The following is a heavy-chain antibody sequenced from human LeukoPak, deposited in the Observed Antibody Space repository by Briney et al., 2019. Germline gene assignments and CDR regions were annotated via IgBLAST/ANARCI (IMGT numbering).Heavy chain of an antibody. CDR1: GYTFTSSG. V-gene: IGHV1-18*04. J-gene: IGHJ5*02. Sequence: ASAKISCKASGYTFTSSGISCVRQAPGQGLEWRGWISAYNGNTNYAQKLQGRVTMTTDTSTSTAYMELRSLRSDDTAVYYCARSFGFQVCNWFDPWGQGTLVTVSS. D-gene: IGHD3-10*01. CDR3: ARSFGFQVCNWFDP. CDR2: ISAYNGNT.